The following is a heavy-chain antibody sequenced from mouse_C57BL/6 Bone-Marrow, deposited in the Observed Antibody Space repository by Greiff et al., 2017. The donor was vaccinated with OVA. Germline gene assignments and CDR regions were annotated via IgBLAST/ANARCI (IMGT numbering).Heavy chain of an antibody. CDR2: IDPSDSYT. V-gene: IGHV1-50*01. D-gene: IGHD1-1*01. J-gene: IGHJ2*01. CDR1: GYTFTSYW. CDR3: VSSYDCDY. Sequence: VQLQQPGAELVKPGASVKLSCKASGYTFTSYWMQWVKQRPGQGLEWIGEIDPSDSYTNYNQKFKGKATLTVDTSSSTAYMQLSSLTSEDSAVYYCVSSYDCDYWGQGTTLTVSS.